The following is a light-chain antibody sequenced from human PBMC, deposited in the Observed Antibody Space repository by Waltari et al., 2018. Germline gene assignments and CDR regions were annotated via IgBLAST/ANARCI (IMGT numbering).Light chain of an antibody. CDR1: SSAVGAYNY. Sequence: QSALTQPASLSGSPGQSTTLSCTGTSSAVGAYNYVPRYQQHPGKAPNPMIYDVSNRPSGVSNRFSGSKSGNTASLTISGLQAEDEADYYCSSYISSSTLELFGGGTSLTVL. V-gene: IGLV2-14*03. CDR3: SSYISSSTLEL. CDR2: DVS. J-gene: IGLJ2*01.